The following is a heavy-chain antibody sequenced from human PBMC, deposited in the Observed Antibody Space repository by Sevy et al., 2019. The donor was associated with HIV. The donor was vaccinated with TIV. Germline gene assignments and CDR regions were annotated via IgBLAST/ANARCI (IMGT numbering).Heavy chain of an antibody. CDR3: TRWKASQSIFDY. Sequence: GGSLRLSCTASGFTFGDYGMSWVRQAPGKGLEWVAFLKSDVYGGTVDHAGSVRGRFVILRDDSKTIVYLQMNDLKTEDTGVYYCTRWKASQSIFDYWGQGALVTVSS. J-gene: IGHJ4*02. V-gene: IGHV3-49*04. D-gene: IGHD1-1*01. CDR2: LKSDVYGGTV. CDR1: GFTFGDYG.